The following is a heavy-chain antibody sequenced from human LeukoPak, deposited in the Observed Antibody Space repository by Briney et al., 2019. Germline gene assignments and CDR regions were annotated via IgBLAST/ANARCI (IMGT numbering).Heavy chain of an antibody. D-gene: IGHD3-10*01. J-gene: IGHJ4*02. V-gene: IGHV4-59*01. CDR2: ISYSGST. Sequence: SETLSLTCTVSGGSISSYYWNWIRQPPGKGLEWIGYISYSGSTNYNPSLKSRVSISVDTSKNQFSLKLSSVAAADTAVYYCARSPARLTLVRGLNYYFDYWGQGTLVTVSS. CDR1: GGSISSYY. CDR3: ARSPARLTLVRGLNYYFDY.